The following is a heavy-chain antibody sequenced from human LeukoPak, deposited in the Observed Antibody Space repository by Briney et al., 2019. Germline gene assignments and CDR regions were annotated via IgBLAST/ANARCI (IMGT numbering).Heavy chain of an antibody. CDR3: ARTATTVATPSYYFDY. Sequence: SETLSLTCTVSGGSISSSSYYWGWIRQPPGKGLGGIGGIYYSGSTYYNPSLKSRVTISVDTSKNQFSLKLSSVTAADTAVYYCARTATTVATPSYYFDYWGQGTLVTVSS. J-gene: IGHJ4*02. D-gene: IGHD4-23*01. CDR1: GGSISSSSYY. CDR2: IYYSGST. V-gene: IGHV4-39*07.